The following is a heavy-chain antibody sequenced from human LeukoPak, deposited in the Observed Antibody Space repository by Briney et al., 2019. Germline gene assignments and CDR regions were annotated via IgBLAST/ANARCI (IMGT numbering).Heavy chain of an antibody. V-gene: IGHV3-30*18. D-gene: IGHD4-23*01. CDR3: AKDLYGGNPGGGLDY. CDR2: ISYDGSNK. Sequence: GGSLRLSCAASGFTFSSYGMHWVRQAPGKGLEWVAVISYDGSNKYYADSVKGRFTISRDNSKNTLYLQMNSLRAEDTAVYYCAKDLYGGNPGGGLDYWGQGTLVTVSS. CDR1: GFTFSSYG. J-gene: IGHJ4*02.